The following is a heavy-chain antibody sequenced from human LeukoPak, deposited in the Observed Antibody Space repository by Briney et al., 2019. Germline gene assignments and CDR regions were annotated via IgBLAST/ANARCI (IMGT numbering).Heavy chain of an antibody. CDR2: ISYDGSNK. CDR3: ARWYVLPYYYYGMDV. D-gene: IGHD2-15*01. J-gene: IGHJ6*02. V-gene: IGHV3-30*04. CDR1: GFTFSSHA. Sequence: GRSLRLSCAASGFTFSSHAMHWVRQAPGKGLEWVAVISYDGSNKYYADSVKGRFTISRDNSKNTLYLQMNSLRAEDTAVYYCARWYVLPYYYYGMDVWGQGTTVTVSS.